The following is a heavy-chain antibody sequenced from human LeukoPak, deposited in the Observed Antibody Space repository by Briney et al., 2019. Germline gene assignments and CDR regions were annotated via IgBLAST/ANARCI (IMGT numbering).Heavy chain of an antibody. CDR1: GFTFSSYS. D-gene: IGHD3-10*01. CDR3: ARTDYYGSGSYKFDP. J-gene: IGHJ5*02. CDR2: ISSSSSYI. Sequence: NPGGSLRLSCAASGFTFSSYSMNWVRQAPGKGLEWVSSISSSSSYIYYADSVKGRFTISRDNAKNSLYMQMNSLRAEDTAVYYCARTDYYGSGSYKFDPWGQGTLVTVSS. V-gene: IGHV3-21*01.